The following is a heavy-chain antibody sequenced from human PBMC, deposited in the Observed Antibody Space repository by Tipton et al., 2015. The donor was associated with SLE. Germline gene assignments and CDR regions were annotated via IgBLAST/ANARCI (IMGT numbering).Heavy chain of an antibody. D-gene: IGHD5-18*01. CDR1: GGSVSSSSKY. CDR3: ARLHGYSYGLNWFDP. Sequence: TLSLTCNVSGGSVSSSSKYWGWIRTPPGKGLEWIGSIYYTGNTTYYNSFLKSLVTMSVDTSKNQFSLRLTSVIAADTAVYYCARLHGYSYGLNWFDPWGQGTLISVSS. J-gene: IGHJ5*02. CDR2: IYYTGNTT. V-gene: IGHV4-39*07.